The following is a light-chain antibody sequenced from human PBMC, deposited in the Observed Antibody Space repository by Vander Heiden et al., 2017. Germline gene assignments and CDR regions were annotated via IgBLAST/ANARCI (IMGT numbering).Light chain of an antibody. V-gene: IGKV1-39*01. CDR3: QQCYSTPYT. CDR2: AAS. Sequence: QMTQSPASLSASVGDSVTSTCRASRSISSYLNWYQQKPGKAPKLLIYAASSLQSGVPSRFSGSGSGTDFTLTISSLQPEDFATYYCQQCYSTPYTFGQGTKLEIK. CDR1: RSISSY. J-gene: IGKJ2*01.